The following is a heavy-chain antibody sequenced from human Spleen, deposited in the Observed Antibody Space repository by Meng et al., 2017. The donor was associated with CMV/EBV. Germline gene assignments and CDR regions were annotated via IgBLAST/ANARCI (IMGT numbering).Heavy chain of an antibody. Sequence: SLKISCAASGFTFDDYAMHWVRQAPGKGLEWVSGISWNSGSIGYADSVKGRFTISRDNAKNSLYLQMNSLRAEDTAVYYCARGGSYYDFWSTLWGQGTTVTVSS. D-gene: IGHD3-3*01. CDR3: ARGGSYYDFWSTL. J-gene: IGHJ6*02. V-gene: IGHV3-9*01. CDR2: ISWNSGSI. CDR1: GFTFDDYA.